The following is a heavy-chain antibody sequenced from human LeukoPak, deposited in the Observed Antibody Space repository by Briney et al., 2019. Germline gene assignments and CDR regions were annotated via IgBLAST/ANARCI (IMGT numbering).Heavy chain of an antibody. CDR2: TDPIGGST. Sequence: GASVKVSCKASGYTFTNYYIHWVRQAPGQGLEWMGITDPIGGSTNYAQKFQGRVTMTRDTFTSTVYMELSSLRSEDSAVYYCARWTTTYLDYWGQGTLVTVSS. V-gene: IGHV1-46*01. D-gene: IGHD4-11*01. CDR3: ARWTTTYLDY. CDR1: GYTFTNYY. J-gene: IGHJ4*02.